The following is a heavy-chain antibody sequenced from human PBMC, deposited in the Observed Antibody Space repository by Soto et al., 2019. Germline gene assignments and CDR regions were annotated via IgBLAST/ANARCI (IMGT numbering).Heavy chain of an antibody. CDR1: GGSISSSSYY. V-gene: IGHV4-39*01. CDR2: IYYSGST. CDR3: ARGLLNWNYPCFDY. Sequence: SETLSLTCTVSGGSISSSSYYWGWIRQPPGKGLEWIGSIYYSGSTYYNPSLKSRVTISVDTSKNQFSLKLSSVTAADTAVYYCARGLLNWNYPCFDYWGKGTLVTVSS. J-gene: IGHJ4*02. D-gene: IGHD1-7*01.